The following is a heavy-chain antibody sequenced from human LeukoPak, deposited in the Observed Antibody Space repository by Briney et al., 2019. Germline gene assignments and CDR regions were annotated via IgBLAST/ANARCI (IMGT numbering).Heavy chain of an antibody. Sequence: PSETLSLTCTVSGGSISSGGYYWSWIRQPPGKGLEWIGEINHSGSTNYNPSIKSRVTISVDTSKNQSSLKLSSVTAADTAVYYCARGTSPGYGGNPTNYFDYWGQGTLVTVSS. CDR1: GGSISSGGYY. CDR2: INHSGST. J-gene: IGHJ4*02. D-gene: IGHD4-23*01. V-gene: IGHV4-39*07. CDR3: ARGTSPGYGGNPTNYFDY.